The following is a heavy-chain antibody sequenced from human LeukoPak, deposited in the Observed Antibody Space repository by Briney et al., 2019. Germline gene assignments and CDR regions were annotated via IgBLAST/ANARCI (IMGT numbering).Heavy chain of an antibody. CDR3: AKRGVVIRVILVGFHKEAYYFES. CDR2: ISSSGNT. D-gene: IGHD3/OR15-3a*01. J-gene: IGHJ4*02. V-gene: IGHV3-23*01. Sequence: GGSLRLSCAASGFTFSRSAMTWVRQTPGKGLDWVSSISSSGNTYYADSVKGRFTISRDNSKNMLYLQMNSLRAEDTAVYFCAKRGVVIRVILVGFHKEAYYFESWGQGALVTVSS. CDR1: GFTFSRSA.